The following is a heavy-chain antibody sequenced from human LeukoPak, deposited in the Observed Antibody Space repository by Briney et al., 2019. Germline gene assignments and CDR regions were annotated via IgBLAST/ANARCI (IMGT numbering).Heavy chain of an antibody. Sequence: GESLKISCKGSGYSFTDYWIGWVRQRPGKGLEWMGMIYPGDSDTRYSPSFQGQVTISADKSISTAHQQWSSLKASDTAMYFCARRSGSSMIEYWGQGTLVTVSS. CDR2: IYPGDSDT. CDR1: GYSFTDYW. CDR3: ARRSGSSMIEY. D-gene: IGHD2-2*01. J-gene: IGHJ4*02. V-gene: IGHV5-51*01.